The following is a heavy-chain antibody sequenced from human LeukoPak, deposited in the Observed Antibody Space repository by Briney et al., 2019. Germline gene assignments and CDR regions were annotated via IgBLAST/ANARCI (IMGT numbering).Heavy chain of an antibody. J-gene: IGHJ5*02. D-gene: IGHD3-22*01. CDR3: AKDRYDTPWGGWLDP. CDR1: GFTFSSYG. CDR2: IRYDGSNK. V-gene: IGHV3-30*02. Sequence: GGSLRLSCATSGFTFSSYGMHWVRQAPGKGLEWVAFIRYDGSNKYYADSVKGRFTISRDNSKKTPYLQMNSLRAEDTAVYYCAKDRYDTPWGGWLDPWGEETLVTVSS.